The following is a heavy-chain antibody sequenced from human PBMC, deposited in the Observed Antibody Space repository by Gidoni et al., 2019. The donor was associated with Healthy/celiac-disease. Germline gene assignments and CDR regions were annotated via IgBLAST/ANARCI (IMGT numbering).Heavy chain of an antibody. CDR1: GGSISSGGYY. CDR2: IYYSGST. V-gene: IGHV4-31*03. D-gene: IGHD6-19*01. J-gene: IGHJ4*02. CDR3: ARASGGDPDSGWFGGDFDY. Sequence: QVQLQESGPGLVKPSQTLPLTCTVSGGSISSGGYYWSWIRQHPGKGLEWIGYIYYSGSTYYNPSLKSRVTISVDTSKNQFSLKLSSVTAADTAVYYCARASGGDPDSGWFGGDFDYWGQGTLVTVSS.